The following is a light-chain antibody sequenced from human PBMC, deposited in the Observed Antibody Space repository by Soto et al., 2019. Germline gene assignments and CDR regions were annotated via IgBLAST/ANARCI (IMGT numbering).Light chain of an antibody. J-gene: IGLJ1*01. V-gene: IGLV2-23*01. CDR1: SSAVVFYNL. CDR3: CSYAGTNTYL. Sequence: SVLTQPASVSGSPGQSITISCTGTSSAVVFYNLVSWYQQHPGKAPKLMIYEGSKRPSGVSTRFSGSKSGNTASLTISGLQAEDEADYYFCSYAGTNTYLFGTATQLTVL. CDR2: EGS.